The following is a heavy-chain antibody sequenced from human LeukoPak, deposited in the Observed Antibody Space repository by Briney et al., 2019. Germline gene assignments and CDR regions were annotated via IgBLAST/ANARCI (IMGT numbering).Heavy chain of an antibody. D-gene: IGHD4-11*01. CDR3: ARDHQYTYTNYGDY. V-gene: IGHV3-33*01. J-gene: IGHJ4*02. CDR2: IWFDGSNK. Sequence: GGSLRLSCAASGFTFSSYGLHWFRQAPGKWREWVAVIWFDGSNKFYADSVKGRFTISRDNSKNTLYLQMNSLRAEDTHIYYCARDHQYTYTNYGDYWGQGTLVTVSS. CDR1: GFTFSSYG.